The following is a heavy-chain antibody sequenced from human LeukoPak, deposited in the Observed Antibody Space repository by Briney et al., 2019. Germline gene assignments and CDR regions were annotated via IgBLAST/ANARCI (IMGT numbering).Heavy chain of an antibody. CDR1: GGTFSSYA. V-gene: IGHV1-69*13. CDR2: IIPIFGTA. D-gene: IGHD1-1*01. CDR3: VRVHNWNDIYFDY. J-gene: IGHJ4*02. Sequence: EASVKVSCKASGGTFSSYAISWVRQAPGQGLEWMGGIIPIFGTANYAQKFQGRVTITADESTSTAYMELSSLRSEDTAVYYCVRVHNWNDIYFDYWGQGTLVTVSS.